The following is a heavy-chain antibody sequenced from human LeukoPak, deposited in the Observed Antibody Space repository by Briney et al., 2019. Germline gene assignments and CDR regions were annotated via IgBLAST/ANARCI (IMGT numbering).Heavy chain of an antibody. J-gene: IGHJ3*02. D-gene: IGHD3-10*01. CDR1: GGSISSGDYY. CDR2: IYFSGST. CDR3: ARSSQRVRYWI. V-gene: IGHV4-30-4*01. Sequence: SETLSLTCTVSGGSISSGDYYWSWIRQPPGKGLEWIGYIYFSGSTYYNPSLKSRVTISVDTSKNQFSLKLSSVTAADTAVYYCARSSQRVRYWIWGQGTMVTVSS.